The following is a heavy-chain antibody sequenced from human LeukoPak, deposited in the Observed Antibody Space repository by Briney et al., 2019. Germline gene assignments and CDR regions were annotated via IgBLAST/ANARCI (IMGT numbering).Heavy chain of an antibody. CDR2: IYYSGST. V-gene: IGHV4-39*07. CDR1: GGSISSSSYY. Sequence: SETLSLTCTVSGGSISSSSYYWGWIRQPPGKGLEWIGSIYYSGSTYYNPSLKSRVTISVDTSKNQFSLKLSSVTAADTAVYYCARYGLGTGYSSKWGQGTLVTVSS. D-gene: IGHD6-13*01. J-gene: IGHJ4*02. CDR3: ARYGLGTGYSSK.